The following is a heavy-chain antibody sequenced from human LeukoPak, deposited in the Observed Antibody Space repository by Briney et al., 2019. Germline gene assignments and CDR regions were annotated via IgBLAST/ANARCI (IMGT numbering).Heavy chain of an antibody. J-gene: IGHJ4*02. CDR3: ARVAYGDYYYFDY. V-gene: IGHV1-18*01. D-gene: IGHD4-17*01. CDR1: GYTSTSHG. CDR2: ISAYNGNT. Sequence: ASVKVSCKASGYTSTSHGISWVRQAPGQGLEWMGWISAYNGNTNYAQKVQGRVTMTTDTSTRIAYMELRSLRSDDTAVYYCARVAYGDYYYFDYWGQGTLVTASS.